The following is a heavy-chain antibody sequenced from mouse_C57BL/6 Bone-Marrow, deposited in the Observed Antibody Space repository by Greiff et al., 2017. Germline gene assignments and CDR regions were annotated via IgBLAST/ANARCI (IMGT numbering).Heavy chain of an antibody. J-gene: IGHJ1*03. CDR2: IYPGSGNT. Sequence: VQGVESGAELVRPGASVKLSCKASGYTFTDYYINWVKQRPGQGLEWIARIYPGSGNTYYNEKFKGKATLTAEKSSSTAYMQLSSLTSEDSAVYFWAREMITTWGRYFDVWGTGTTVTVSS. V-gene: IGHV1-76*01. CDR3: AREMITTWGRYFDV. CDR1: GYTFTDYY. D-gene: IGHD2-4*01.